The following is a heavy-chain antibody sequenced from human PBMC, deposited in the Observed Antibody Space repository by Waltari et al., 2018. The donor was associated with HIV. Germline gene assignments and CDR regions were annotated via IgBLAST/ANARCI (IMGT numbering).Heavy chain of an antibody. CDR1: GFSFGDYA. CDR3: ARDTLNFFFGLDV. V-gene: IGHV3-48*02. CDR2: ISSSSVNI. Sequence: EEQLVESGGGLVHPGGSLNLSCAASGFSFGDYAMNWVRQAPGKGVDWITYISSSSVNIKDVDAVRGRFTNSSDNTQNSLSLQMNNLIDEDTAKYFCARDTLNFFFGLDVWGHGTTVAVSS. J-gene: IGHJ6*02.